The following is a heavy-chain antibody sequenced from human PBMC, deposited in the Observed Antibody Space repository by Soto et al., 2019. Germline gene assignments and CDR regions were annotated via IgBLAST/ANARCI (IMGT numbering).Heavy chain of an antibody. CDR2: INHSGST. V-gene: IGHV4-34*01. CDR1: GGSFSGYY. D-gene: IGHD1-1*01. J-gene: IGHJ6*02. Sequence: SETLSLTCAFYGGSFSGYYWSWISQPPGKGLEWIGEINHSGSTNYNLSLKSRVTISVETSKNQFSLKMSAVTAADTAVYYCARGSSTGTTSGYYYGMDVWGQVNPVT. CDR3: ARGSSTGTTSGYYYGMDV.